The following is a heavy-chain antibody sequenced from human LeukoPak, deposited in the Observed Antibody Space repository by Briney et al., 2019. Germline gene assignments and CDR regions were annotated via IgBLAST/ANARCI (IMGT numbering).Heavy chain of an antibody. J-gene: IGHJ3*02. D-gene: IGHD1-1*01. Sequence: GGSLRLSCAASGFTFSSYWMSWVRQAPGKGLGWVANIKQDGSEKYYVDSVKGRFTISRDNAKNSLYLQMNSLRAEDTAVYYCARSPPLWNGDAFDIWGQGTMVTVSS. V-gene: IGHV3-7*01. CDR1: GFTFSSYW. CDR3: ARSPPLWNGDAFDI. CDR2: IKQDGSEK.